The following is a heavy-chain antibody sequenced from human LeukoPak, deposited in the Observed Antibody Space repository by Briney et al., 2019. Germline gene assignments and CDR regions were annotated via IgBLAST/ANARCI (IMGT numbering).Heavy chain of an antibody. J-gene: IGHJ4*02. CDR3: ARVPSGGPFDY. CDR2: ISAYNGNT. Sequence: ASVKVSCKASGYSFTSYGISWVRQAPGQGLEWMGWISAYNGNTNYAQRLQGRVTMATDTSTSTAYMELRSLTSDDTAVYYCARVPSGGPFDYWGQGTLVTVSS. D-gene: IGHD2-15*01. CDR1: GYSFTSYG. V-gene: IGHV1-18*01.